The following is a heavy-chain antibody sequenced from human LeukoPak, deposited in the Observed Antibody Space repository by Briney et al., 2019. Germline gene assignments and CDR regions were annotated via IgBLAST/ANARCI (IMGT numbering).Heavy chain of an antibody. CDR1: GFTFSSYW. CDR2: ISSSGSTI. Sequence: GGSLRLSCAASGFTFSSYWMSRVRQAPGKGLEWVSYISSSGSTIYYADSVKGRFTISRDNAKNSLYLQMNSLRAEDTAVYYCARVWFGELLWWFDYWGQGTLVTVSS. V-gene: IGHV3-48*04. D-gene: IGHD3-10*01. CDR3: ARVWFGELLWWFDY. J-gene: IGHJ4*02.